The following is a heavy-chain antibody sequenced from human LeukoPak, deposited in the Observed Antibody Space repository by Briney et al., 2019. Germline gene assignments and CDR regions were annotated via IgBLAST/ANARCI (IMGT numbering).Heavy chain of an antibody. CDR3: ASRYEGASYYHHGMDV. V-gene: IGHV3-66*01. CDR2: IYGGTST. J-gene: IGHJ6*02. Sequence: PGGSLRLSCAGSGLTVSSTYMSWVRQAPGKGLEWVSVIYGGTSTYYADSVKGRFTISRDDSRNTLYLQMSSLRAEDTAVYYCASRYEGASYYHHGMDVWGQGTTVTVSS. CDR1: GLTVSSTY. D-gene: IGHD2-2*01.